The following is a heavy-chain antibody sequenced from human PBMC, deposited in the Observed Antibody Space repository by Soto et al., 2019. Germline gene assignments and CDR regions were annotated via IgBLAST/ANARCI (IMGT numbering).Heavy chain of an antibody. CDR3: ANALPPGWEIRGGYFDD. J-gene: IGHJ4*02. CDR1: GFTVSNNY. D-gene: IGHD3-10*01. CDR2: IYSVGST. Sequence: PGGSLRLSCAASGFTVSNNYMSWVRQAPGKGLEWVSFIYSVGSTYYADSVKGRFTISRDNSKNTLYLQMTSLRAEDTAVHYCANALPPGWEIRGGYFDDWGQGTLVSVA. V-gene: IGHV3-53*01.